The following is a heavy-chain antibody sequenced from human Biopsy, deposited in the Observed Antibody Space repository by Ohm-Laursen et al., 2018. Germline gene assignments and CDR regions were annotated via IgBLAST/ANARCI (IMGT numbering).Heavy chain of an antibody. Sequence: PPGTLSLTCTVSGDSVTKYYWSWIRQPPGKGLEWIGHIYYSVMTNYNPSLQSRVSISVDTSRNQVSLTLRSVTAADTAVYYCARGEYSSSIFDHWGQGTLVTVSS. V-gene: IGHV4-59*02. D-gene: IGHD6-6*01. J-gene: IGHJ4*02. CDR3: ARGEYSSSIFDH. CDR1: GDSVTKYY. CDR2: IYYSVMT.